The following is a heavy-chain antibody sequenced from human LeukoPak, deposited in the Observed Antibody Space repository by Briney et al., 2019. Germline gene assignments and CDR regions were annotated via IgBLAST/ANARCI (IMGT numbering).Heavy chain of an antibody. D-gene: IGHD4-23*01. Sequence: PSETLSLTCTVSGGSLSSGGSYWRWPRHHPVRGLEWFSYMYYSGSTYYNPSLKSRVSISVATSKNQCSLKLSSGTAADTAVYYWARERDNGGNFSGMDVGGQGTTVTVSS. J-gene: IGHJ6*02. CDR2: MYYSGST. CDR3: ARERDNGGNFSGMDV. CDR1: GGSLSSGGSY. V-gene: IGHV4-31*03.